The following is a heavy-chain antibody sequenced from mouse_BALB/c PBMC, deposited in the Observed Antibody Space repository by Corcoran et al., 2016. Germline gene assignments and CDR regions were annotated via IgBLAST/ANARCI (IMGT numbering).Heavy chain of an antibody. CDR3: ARRLTRKAMDD. D-gene: IGHD1-2*01. CDR2: INPYNDGT. J-gene: IGHJ4*01. Sequence: EVQLQQSGPELVKPGASVKMSCKASGYTFTSYVMHWVKQKPGQGLEWIGYINPYNDGTKYNEKFKGKATLTSDKSSSTAYMELSSLTSEDSAVYCCARRLTRKAMDDWGQGTSVTVSS. V-gene: IGHV1S136*01. CDR1: GYTFTSYV.